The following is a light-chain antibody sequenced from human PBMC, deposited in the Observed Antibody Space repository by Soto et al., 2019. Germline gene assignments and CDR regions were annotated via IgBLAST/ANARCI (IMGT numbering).Light chain of an antibody. CDR1: QSVSSY. CDR3: QQRTNWPLVYT. Sequence: EIVLTQYPATLSLSPGERATLSCRASQSVSSYLAWYQQKPGQAPRLLVYDVFNRATGIQARFSGSGSGTDFTLTISSREPEDFAVYYWQQRTNWPLVYTFGQGTKLEIK. V-gene: IGKV3-11*01. J-gene: IGKJ2*01. CDR2: DVF.